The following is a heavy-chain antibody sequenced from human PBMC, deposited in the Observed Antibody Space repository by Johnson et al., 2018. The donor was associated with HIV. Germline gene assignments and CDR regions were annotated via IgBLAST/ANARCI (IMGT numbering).Heavy chain of an antibody. CDR3: ARDFSYYYDIGHAFDI. CDR1: GFTFDDYT. V-gene: IGHV3-43*01. Sequence: VQLVESGGGVVRPGGSLRLSCAASGFTFDDYTMHWVRQAPGKGLEWVSLISWDGGSTYYADSVKGRFTISRDNANNSLYLQMNSLRAEDTAIYYCARDFSYYYDIGHAFDIWGQGTMVTVSS. J-gene: IGHJ3*02. CDR2: ISWDGGST. D-gene: IGHD3-22*01.